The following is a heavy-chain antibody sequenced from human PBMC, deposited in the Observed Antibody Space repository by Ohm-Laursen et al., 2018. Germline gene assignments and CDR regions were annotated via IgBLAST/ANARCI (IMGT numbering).Heavy chain of an antibody. J-gene: IGHJ4*02. CDR1: GGTFSSYA. V-gene: IGHV1-69*13. CDR2: ITPMFGTA. D-gene: IGHD1-1*01. Sequence: ASVKVSCKVSGGTFSSYAISWVRQAPGQGLEWLGEITPMFGTANYAQKFQGRVTITADESTSTAYMDLSSLRAEDTAVYYCARDNDGFDYWGQGTLVTVSS. CDR3: ARDNDGFDY.